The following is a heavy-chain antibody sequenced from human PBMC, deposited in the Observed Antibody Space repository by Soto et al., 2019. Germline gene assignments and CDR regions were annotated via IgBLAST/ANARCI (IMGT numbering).Heavy chain of an antibody. Sequence: ASVKVFCKASGYTFTSYGISWVRQAPGQGLEWMGWISAYNGNTNYAQKLQGRVTMTTDTSTSTAYMELRSLRSGDTAVYYCARIPNQYCSGGSCYQEYNWFDPWGQGTLVTVSS. CDR1: GYTFTSYG. CDR3: ARIPNQYCSGGSCYQEYNWFDP. J-gene: IGHJ5*02. V-gene: IGHV1-18*01. D-gene: IGHD2-15*01. CDR2: ISAYNGNT.